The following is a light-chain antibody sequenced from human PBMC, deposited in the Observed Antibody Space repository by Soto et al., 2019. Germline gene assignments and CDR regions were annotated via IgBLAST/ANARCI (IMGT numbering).Light chain of an antibody. CDR2: DAS. CDR1: QSVSSN. V-gene: IGKV3-15*01. J-gene: IGKJ1*01. CDR3: QQYNNWPRT. Sequence: EIVMTQSPATLSVSPGERATLSCRASQSVSSNLVWYQQKPGQAPRLLIYDASSRATGIPARFSGSGSGTEFTLTISSLQSEDFAVYYCQQYNNWPRTFGQGTKVETK.